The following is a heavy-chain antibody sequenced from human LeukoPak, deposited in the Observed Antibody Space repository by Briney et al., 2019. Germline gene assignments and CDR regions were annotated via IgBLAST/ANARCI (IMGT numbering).Heavy chain of an antibody. CDR1: GFTFSSYA. CDR3: AKDGGTGSGWYPLATDFVY. D-gene: IGHD6-19*01. J-gene: IGHJ4*02. CDR2: ISGSGGST. V-gene: IGHV3-23*01. Sequence: GGSLRLSCAASGFTFSSYAMSWVRQAPGKWLEWVSAISGSGGSTYYADSVKGRFTISRDNSKNTLYLQMNSLRAEDTAVYYCAKDGGTGSGWYPLATDFVYWGQGTLVTVSS.